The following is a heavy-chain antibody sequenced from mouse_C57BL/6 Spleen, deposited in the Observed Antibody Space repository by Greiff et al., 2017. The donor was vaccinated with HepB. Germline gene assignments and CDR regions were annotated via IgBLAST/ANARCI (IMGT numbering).Heavy chain of an antibody. V-gene: IGHV1-15*01. CDR1: GYTFTDYE. CDR3: TRTLFITTVVGSRYFDV. J-gene: IGHJ1*03. CDR2: IDPESGGT. Sequence: VQLQQSGAELVRPGASVTLSCKASGYTFTDYEMHWVKQTPVHGLEWIGAIDPESGGTAYNQKFKGKAILTADKAASTAYMELRSLTSEDSAVYYGTRTLFITTVVGSRYFDVWGTGTTVTVSS. D-gene: IGHD1-1*01.